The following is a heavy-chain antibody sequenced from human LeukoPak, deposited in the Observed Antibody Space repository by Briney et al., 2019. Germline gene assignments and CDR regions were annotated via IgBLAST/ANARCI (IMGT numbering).Heavy chain of an antibody. Sequence: GGSLRLSCAASGFTFSSYWMHWVRQVPGKGLVSVSRINTDGTITTYADSVKGRFTISRDNARNTLYLQMHSLRAEDTAVYYCVRVANESCGSSTCYRRFDYWGQGTLVTVSS. D-gene: IGHD2-2*01. CDR1: GFTFSSYW. V-gene: IGHV3-74*01. J-gene: IGHJ4*02. CDR2: INTDGTIT. CDR3: VRVANESCGSSTCYRRFDY.